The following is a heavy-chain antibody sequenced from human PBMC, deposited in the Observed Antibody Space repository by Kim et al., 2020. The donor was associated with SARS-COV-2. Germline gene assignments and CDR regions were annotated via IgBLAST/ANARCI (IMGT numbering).Heavy chain of an antibody. CDR2: ITGGGRPI. D-gene: IGHD5-12*01. V-gene: IGHV3-48*02. CDR1: GFPFRSFS. J-gene: IGHJ4*01. Sequence: GGSLRLSCAASGFPFRSFSMNWVRQAPGRGLEWVAHITGGGRPIYYADSVKGRXTIXXDDXKNTLYLQMNNLRDEDTXXYXXXXEGXXEYSGHDLDXWGQGT. CDR3: XXEGXXEYSGHDLDX.